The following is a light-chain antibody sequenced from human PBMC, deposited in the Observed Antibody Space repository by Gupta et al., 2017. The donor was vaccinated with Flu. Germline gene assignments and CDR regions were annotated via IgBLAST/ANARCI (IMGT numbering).Light chain of an antibody. CDR1: QSLVYSDGNTV. J-gene: IGKJ1*01. Sequence: DVVMTQSPLSLPVTLGQTASISCRSSQSLVYSDGNTVLHWFQQRPGQAPRRLIYLVSHRESGVPDRFSGSGSGTEFTLKISRVDAEDVGIYFCMQGAHWPWAFGQGTKVEI. CDR2: LVS. V-gene: IGKV2-30*01. CDR3: MQGAHWPWA.